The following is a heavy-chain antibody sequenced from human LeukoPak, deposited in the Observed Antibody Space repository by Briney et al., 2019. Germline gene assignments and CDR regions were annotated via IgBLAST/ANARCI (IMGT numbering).Heavy chain of an antibody. Sequence: ASVKVSCKASGYTFTSYGISWVRQPPGQGLEWMGWISAYNGNTNYAQKLQGRVTMTTDTSTSTAYMELRSLRSDDTAVYYCASSIAARLLNAFDIWGQGTMVTVSS. J-gene: IGHJ3*02. CDR2: ISAYNGNT. CDR1: GYTFTSYG. D-gene: IGHD6-6*01. V-gene: IGHV1-18*01. CDR3: ASSIAARLLNAFDI.